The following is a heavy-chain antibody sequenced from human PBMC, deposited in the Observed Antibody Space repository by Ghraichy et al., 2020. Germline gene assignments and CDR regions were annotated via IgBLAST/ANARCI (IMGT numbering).Heavy chain of an antibody. CDR2: INDSGST. J-gene: IGHJ4*02. V-gene: IGHV4-34*01. Sequence: TRSLTCVVYGGSFSGYYWSWIRQPPGKGLEWIAEINDSGSTNYNPALKSRITTSVDTSKSQFSLNLSSVTAADTAVYYCARGPLDFWGQGTLVTVSS. CDR3: ARGPLDF. CDR1: GGSFSGYY.